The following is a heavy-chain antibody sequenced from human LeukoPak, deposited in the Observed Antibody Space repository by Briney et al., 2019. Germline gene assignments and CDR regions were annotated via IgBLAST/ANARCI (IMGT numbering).Heavy chain of an antibody. CDR3: AKTTTMDV. CDR1: GFTFSNYA. CDR2: ISGSGDGT. D-gene: IGHD4-17*01. J-gene: IGHJ6*03. V-gene: IGHV3-23*01. Sequence: GGSLRLSCAASGFTFSNYAMSWVRQAPRKRLEWVSSISGSGDGTYYADSVKGRFTFSRDNSKNTLDLQMSSLRAEDTAVYYCAKTTTMDVWGKGTTVTVSS.